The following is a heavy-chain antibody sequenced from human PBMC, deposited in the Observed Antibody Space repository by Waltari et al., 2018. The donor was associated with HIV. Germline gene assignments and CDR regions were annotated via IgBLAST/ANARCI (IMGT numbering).Heavy chain of an antibody. Sequence: EVQLVESGGGLVQPGGSLRLSCAASGFTFSSYWMSWVPPAPGKGLEWGAKKKQDGSEKYYVDSVNGRFTISRDNAENSLYLQMNSLRAEDTAVYYCARGGFYGSGSKVNWGQGTLVTVSS. CDR1: GFTFSSYW. V-gene: IGHV3-7*04. CDR2: KKQDGSEK. D-gene: IGHD3-10*01. CDR3: ARGGFYGSGSKVN. J-gene: IGHJ4*02.